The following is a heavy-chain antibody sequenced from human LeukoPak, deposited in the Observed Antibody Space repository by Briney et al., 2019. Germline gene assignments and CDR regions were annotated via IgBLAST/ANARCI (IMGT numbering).Heavy chain of an antibody. Sequence: GGSLRLSCAASGFTFDAFGMTWVRQAPGKGLEWVSVIYSGGSTYYADSVKGRFTISRDNSKNTLYLQMNSLRAEDTAVYYCVRGDYGDYTLFDYWGQGTLVTVSS. CDR2: IYSGGST. J-gene: IGHJ4*02. CDR1: GFTFDAFG. V-gene: IGHV3-53*01. CDR3: VRGDYGDYTLFDY. D-gene: IGHD4-17*01.